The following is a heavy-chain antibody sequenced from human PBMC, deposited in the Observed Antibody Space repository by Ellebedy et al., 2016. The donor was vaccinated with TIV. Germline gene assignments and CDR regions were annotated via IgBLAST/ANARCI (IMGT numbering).Heavy chain of an antibody. D-gene: IGHD3-10*01. CDR1: GYTFTGYY. V-gene: IGHV1-2*02. J-gene: IGHJ5*02. CDR3: ARGGAMVRAKYNWFDP. Sequence: ASVKVSXXASGYTFTGYYMHWVRQAPGQGLEWMGWINPNSGGTNYAQKFQGRVTMTRDTSISTAYMELSRLRSDDTAVYYCARGGAMVRAKYNWFDPWGQGTLVTVSS. CDR2: INPNSGGT.